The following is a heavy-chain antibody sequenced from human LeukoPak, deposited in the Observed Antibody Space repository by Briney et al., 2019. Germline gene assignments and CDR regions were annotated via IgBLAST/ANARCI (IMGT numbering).Heavy chain of an antibody. CDR3: ARESGLRYYDSRGNWFDP. CDR1: GYTFTSYG. J-gene: IGHJ5*02. Sequence: GASVKVSCKASGYTFTSYGISWVRQAPGQGLEWMGWISAYNGNTNYAQKLQGRVTMTTDTSTSTAYMELRSLRPDDTAVYYCARESGLRYYDSRGNWFDPWGQGTLVTVSS. D-gene: IGHD3-22*01. V-gene: IGHV1-18*01. CDR2: ISAYNGNT.